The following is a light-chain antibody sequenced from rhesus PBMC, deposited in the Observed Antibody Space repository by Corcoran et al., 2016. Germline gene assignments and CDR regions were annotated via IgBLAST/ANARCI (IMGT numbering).Light chain of an antibody. CDR3: LHYKAVPFT. CDR1: QAISNY. CDR2: GAS. V-gene: IGKV1S21*01. Sequence: DIQMTQSPSSLSASVGDRVTITCRASQAISNYFSWYQQKPGKPPQLLIYGASTLQSGVPSRFSGSGSGTDFTLTISSLQPEDFVTYYCLHYKAVPFTFGPGTKLEIK. J-gene: IGKJ3*01.